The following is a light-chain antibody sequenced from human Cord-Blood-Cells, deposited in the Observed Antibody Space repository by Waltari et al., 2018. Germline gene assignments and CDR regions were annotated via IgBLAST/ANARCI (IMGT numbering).Light chain of an antibody. V-gene: IGLV1-44*01. CDR2: SNN. CDR1: SPTTGSTP. Sequence: QSVLTQPPSASGTPGQRVTIPCSGSSPTTGSTPVNWYQQLPGTAPKLLIYSNNQRPSGVPDRFSGSKSGTSASLAISGLQSEDEADYYCAAWDDSLNGNYVFGTGTKVTVL. J-gene: IGLJ1*01. CDR3: AAWDDSLNGNYV.